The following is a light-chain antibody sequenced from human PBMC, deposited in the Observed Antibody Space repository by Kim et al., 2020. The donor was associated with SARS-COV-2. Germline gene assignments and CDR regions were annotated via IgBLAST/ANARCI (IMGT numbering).Light chain of an antibody. CDR1: SRDIGGYND. V-gene: IGLV2-11*01. Sequence: GQSVTISCSGTSRDIGGYNDVSWYQQHPGKAPKLMIYDVSKRPSGVPDRFSGSKSGNTASLTISGLQAEDEADYYCCSYAGSYTWVFGGGTQLTVL. CDR2: DVS. J-gene: IGLJ3*02. CDR3: CSYAGSYTWV.